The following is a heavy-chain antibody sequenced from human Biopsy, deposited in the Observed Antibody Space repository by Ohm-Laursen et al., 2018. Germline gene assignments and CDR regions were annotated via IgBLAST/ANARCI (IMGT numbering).Heavy chain of an antibody. CDR3: ARGPHSGSHSCFDY. CDR2: IIPMFGTA. J-gene: IGHJ4*02. V-gene: IGHV1-69*01. D-gene: IGHD1-26*01. CDR1: GGTFINYA. Sequence: GSSVKVSCKASGGTFINYAISWVRQAPGQGLEWMGGIIPMFGTANCAQMFQGRVTISADESISTSYMEPSSLTTEDTAIYYCARGPHSGSHSCFDYWGRGTLVTVSS.